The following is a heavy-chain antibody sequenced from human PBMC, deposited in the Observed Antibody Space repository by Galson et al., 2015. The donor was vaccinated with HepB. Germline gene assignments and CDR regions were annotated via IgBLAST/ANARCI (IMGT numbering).Heavy chain of an antibody. Sequence: SVKVSCKASGYTFTSYGISWVRQAPGQGLEWMGWISAYNGNTNYAQKLQGRVTMTTDTSTSTAYMELRSLRSDDTAVYYCARDFWENYYGSGSYLWGQGTLVTVSS. D-gene: IGHD3-10*01. J-gene: IGHJ4*02. CDR3: ARDFWENYYGSGSYL. CDR2: ISAYNGNT. CDR1: GYTFTSYG. V-gene: IGHV1-18*01.